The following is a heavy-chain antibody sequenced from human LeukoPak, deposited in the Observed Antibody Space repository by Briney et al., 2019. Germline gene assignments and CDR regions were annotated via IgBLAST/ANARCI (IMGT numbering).Heavy chain of an antibody. CDR3: ARDHYEGGSSSWSPYYFDY. V-gene: IGHV3-48*02. D-gene: IGHD6-13*01. Sequence: PGGSLRLSCAASGFTFSSYSMNWVRQAPGKGLEWVSYISSSSRTIYYADSVKGRFTISRDNAKNSLYLQMNSLRDEDTAVYYCARDHYEGGSSSWSPYYFDYWGQGTLVTVSS. CDR1: GFTFSSYS. J-gene: IGHJ4*02. CDR2: ISSSSRTI.